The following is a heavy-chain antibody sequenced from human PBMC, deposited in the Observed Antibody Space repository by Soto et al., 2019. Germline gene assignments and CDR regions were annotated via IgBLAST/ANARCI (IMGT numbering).Heavy chain of an antibody. V-gene: IGHV3-33*01. D-gene: IGHD2-15*01. J-gene: IGHJ4*02. CDR2: IYFDGSNK. CDR3: AREICGNSCYFDY. Sequence: GGSLRLSCAASGFTFSTYGMHWVRQASGKGLEWVALIYFDGSNKYYGDSVKGRLTISRDNSKNTLYLQINNLRADDTAVYYCAREICGNSCYFDYWGQGTLVTVSS. CDR1: GFTFSTYG.